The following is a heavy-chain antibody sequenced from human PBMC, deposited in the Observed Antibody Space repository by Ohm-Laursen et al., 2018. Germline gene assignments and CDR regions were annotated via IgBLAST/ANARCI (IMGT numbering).Heavy chain of an antibody. CDR3: AKDLYSSGWYSGVGYYYYGMDV. D-gene: IGHD6-19*01. CDR2: ISYDGSNK. J-gene: IGHJ6*02. CDR1: GFTFSSYG. V-gene: IGHV3-30*18. Sequence: SLRLSCAASGFTFSSYGMHWVRQAPGKGLEWVAVISYDGSNKYYADSVKGRFTISRDNSKNTLYLQMNSLRAEDTAVYYCAKDLYSSGWYSGVGYYYYGMDVWGQGTTVTVSS.